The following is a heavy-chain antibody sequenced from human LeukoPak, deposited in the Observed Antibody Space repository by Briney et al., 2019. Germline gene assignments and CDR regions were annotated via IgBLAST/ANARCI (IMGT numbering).Heavy chain of an antibody. V-gene: IGHV1-69*13. CDR3: ARGRLTEPYYY. CDR1: GGTFSCYA. J-gene: IGHJ4*02. CDR2: IIPIFGTA. Sequence: SVKVSCKASGGTFSCYAISWVRQAPGQGLDWMGGIIPIFGTANYAQKFQCRVTITADESTSTAYMELSSLRSEDTAVYYCARGRLTEPYYYWGQGTLVTVFS. D-gene: IGHD1-20*01.